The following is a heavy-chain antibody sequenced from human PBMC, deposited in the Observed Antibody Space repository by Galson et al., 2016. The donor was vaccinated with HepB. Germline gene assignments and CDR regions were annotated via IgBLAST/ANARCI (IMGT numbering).Heavy chain of an antibody. CDR2: IKQDGSEK. J-gene: IGHJ4*02. V-gene: IGHV3-7*03. CDR1: GFTFSNYW. CDR3: ATDMYNGDSYPYY. D-gene: IGHD1-1*01. Sequence: SLRLSCAASGFTFSNYWMSWVRQAPGKGLEWVANIKQDGSEKYYVDSVKGRFTISRDDAKNSLHLHLNSLRAEDTAVYYCATDMYNGDSYPYYWGQGTLVTVSS.